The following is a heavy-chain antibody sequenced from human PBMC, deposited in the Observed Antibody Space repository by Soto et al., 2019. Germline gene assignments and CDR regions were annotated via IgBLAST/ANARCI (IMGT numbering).Heavy chain of an antibody. CDR1: GGSFSGYD. Sequence: PSETLSLTCAVYGGSFSGYDWSWIRQPPGKELEWIGEINHSGSTNYTPSLKSRVTVSVDTSKNQFSLKLSSVTAADTAVYYCASLRFLEWSREYFQHWGQGTLVTVS. CDR2: INHSGST. D-gene: IGHD3-3*01. CDR3: ASLRFLEWSREYFQH. J-gene: IGHJ1*01. V-gene: IGHV4-34*01.